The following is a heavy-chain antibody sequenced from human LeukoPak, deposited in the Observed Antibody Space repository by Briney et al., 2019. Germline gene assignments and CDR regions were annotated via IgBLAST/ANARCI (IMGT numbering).Heavy chain of an antibody. J-gene: IGHJ4*02. Sequence: PSETLSLTCAVYGAALSEYYWSWIRQSPGKGLEWIGEVAHKGPTVYSPTLNRKYNPSFKSRVTMSVDPSKNQFSLKLTSVTVADTATYYCVRQGTNSGYYLLDYWGQGHLVIVSS. CDR3: VRQGTNSGYYLLDY. CDR2: VAHKGPTVYSPTLNR. CDR1: GAALSEYY. V-gene: IGHV4-34*01. D-gene: IGHD3-22*01.